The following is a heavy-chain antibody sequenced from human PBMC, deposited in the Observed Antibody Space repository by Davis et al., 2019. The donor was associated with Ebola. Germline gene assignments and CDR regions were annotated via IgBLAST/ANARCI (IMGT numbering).Heavy chain of an antibody. J-gene: IGHJ4*02. CDR3: AREISSSWEY. Sequence: AASVKVSCKASGYTFTSYGISWVRQAPGQGLEWMGWISAYNGNTNYAQKLQGRVTITRDTSASTAYMELSSLRSEDTAVYYCAREISSSWEYWGQGTLVTVSS. V-gene: IGHV1-18*01. CDR2: ISAYNGNT. D-gene: IGHD6-13*01. CDR1: GYTFTSYG.